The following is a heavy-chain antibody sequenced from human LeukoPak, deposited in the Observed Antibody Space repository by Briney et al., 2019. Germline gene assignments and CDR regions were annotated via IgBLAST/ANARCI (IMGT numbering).Heavy chain of an antibody. V-gene: IGHV1-2*03. Sequence: LVASVRVSCKASGYTFTGYYMHWVRQAPGQGLEWMGWINPNSGGTNYAQKFQGRVTMTRDTSISTAYMEPSRLRCDDKAVYYCARLLYSSGWYGHYYYYYMDVWGKGTTVTVSS. D-gene: IGHD6-19*01. J-gene: IGHJ6*03. CDR3: ARLLYSSGWYGHYYYYYMDV. CDR2: INPNSGGT. CDR1: GYTFTGYY.